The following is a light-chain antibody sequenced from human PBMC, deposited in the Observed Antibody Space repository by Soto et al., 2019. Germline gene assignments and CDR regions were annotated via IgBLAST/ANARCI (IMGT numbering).Light chain of an antibody. V-gene: IGKV3D-15*01. CDR3: QQPNDWQVT. J-gene: IGKJ5*01. CDR1: QSVTSN. CDR2: GAS. Sequence: EIVMTQSPATLSVSPGERATLSCRASQSVTSNLAWYQQKPGHAARLVIYGASTRTTGIPARFSGSGSGTDFTFTISSLEPEDFAVYYCQQPNDWQVTFGQGTRLEI.